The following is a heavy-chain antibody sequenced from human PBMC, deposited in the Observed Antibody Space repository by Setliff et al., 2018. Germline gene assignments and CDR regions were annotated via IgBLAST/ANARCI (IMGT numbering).Heavy chain of an antibody. J-gene: IGHJ4*02. CDR2: ISSSSSTI. V-gene: IGHV3-48*01. CDR3: ARDLIPLGMGFHFDY. D-gene: IGHD2-21*01. Sequence: GGSLRLSCAASGFTFSSYSMNWVRQAPGKGLEWVSYISSSSSTIYYADSVKGRFTISRDNAKNSLYLQMNSLRAEDTAVYYCARDLIPLGMGFHFDYWGQGTLITVSS. CDR1: GFTFSSYS.